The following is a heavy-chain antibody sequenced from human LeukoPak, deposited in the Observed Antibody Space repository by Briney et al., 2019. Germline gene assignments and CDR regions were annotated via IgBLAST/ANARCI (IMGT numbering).Heavy chain of an antibody. J-gene: IGHJ4*02. CDR1: GGSMSSFY. V-gene: IGHV4-4*07. Sequence: SETLSLTCSVSGGSMSSFYWTWIRQPVGKGLEWIGRLYTSGSTYYNSSLKSRVTMSVDTSKNQFSLKLTSATAADTAVYYCASSSGTGRVFDYWGQGTLVTVSS. CDR3: ASSSGTGRVFDY. CDR2: LYTSGST. D-gene: IGHD1-26*01.